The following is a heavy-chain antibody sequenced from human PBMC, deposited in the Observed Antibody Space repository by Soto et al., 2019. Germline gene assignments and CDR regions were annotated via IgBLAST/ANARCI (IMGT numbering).Heavy chain of an antibody. V-gene: IGHV4-39*01. D-gene: IGHD1-26*01. CDR2: IYYSGST. J-gene: IGHJ4*02. CDR1: GGSISSSNSY. Sequence: SETLSLTCTVSGGSISSSNSYWGWIRQPPGKGLEWIGSIYYSGSTYYNPSLKSRVSISVDTSKNQFSLKLSSVTAADTAVYYCARRGFMGATTIDYWGQGTLVTVS. CDR3: ARRGFMGATTIDY.